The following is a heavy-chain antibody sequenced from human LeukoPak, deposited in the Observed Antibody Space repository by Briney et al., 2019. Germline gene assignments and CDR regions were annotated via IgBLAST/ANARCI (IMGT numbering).Heavy chain of an antibody. J-gene: IGHJ5*02. V-gene: IGHV5-51*01. CDR2: IYPGDSDT. D-gene: IGHD3-3*01. CDR1: GYTFTTYW. CDR3: VRFSGQATSHYDSWSGQPP. Sequence: AGESLKISCKGSGYTFTTYWIGWVRQMPGKGLEWMGIIYPGDSDTTYSPSFQGQVTISVDKSISTAYMKWSSLKASDTAMYYCVRFSGQATSHYDSWSGQPPWGQGTLVTVSS.